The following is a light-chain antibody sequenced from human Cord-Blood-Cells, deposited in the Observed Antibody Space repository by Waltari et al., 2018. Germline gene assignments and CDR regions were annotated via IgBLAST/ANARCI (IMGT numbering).Light chain of an antibody. CDR3: CSYAGSYPWV. V-gene: IGLV2-11*01. CDR1: SSDVGGYNY. CDR2: DVS. Sequence: QSALTQPRSVSGSPGQSVTISCTATSSDVGGYNYVHWYQQHPGKAPKLMIYDVSKRPSGVPDRFSGSKSGNTASLTISGLQAEDEADYYCCSYAGSYPWVFGGGTKLTVL. J-gene: IGLJ3*02.